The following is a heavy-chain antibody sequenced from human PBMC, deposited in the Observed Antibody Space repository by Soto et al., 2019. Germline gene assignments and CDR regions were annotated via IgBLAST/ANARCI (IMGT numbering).Heavy chain of an antibody. J-gene: IGHJ4*02. CDR3: AKDSGYSYNPEDYFDN. CDR2: IGAGGNT. V-gene: IGHV3-23*01. D-gene: IGHD5-18*01. Sequence: VQLLQSGGGLVQPGGSLRLTCAASGFTFSSYAMSWVRQAPGKGLEWVSGIGAGGNTYSADSVKGRFTISRDNSKNTLYLQMNSLRAEDTAEYYCAKDSGYSYNPEDYFDNWGQGTLVTVSS. CDR1: GFTFSSYA.